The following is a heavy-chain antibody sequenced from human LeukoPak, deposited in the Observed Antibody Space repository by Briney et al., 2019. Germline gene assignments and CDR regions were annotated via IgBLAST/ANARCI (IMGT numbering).Heavy chain of an antibody. D-gene: IGHD2-2*03. J-gene: IGHJ4*02. CDR1: GGSFSDYY. CDR3: AKLGLDDYYFDY. Sequence: SETLSLTCAVYGGSFSDYYWSWVRQPPGKGLEWIGEIYHSGSTNYNPSLKSRVTISVEKSKNQFSLKVNSVTAADTAVYYCAKLGLDDYYFDYWGQGTLVTVSS. V-gene: IGHV4-34*01. CDR2: IYHSGST.